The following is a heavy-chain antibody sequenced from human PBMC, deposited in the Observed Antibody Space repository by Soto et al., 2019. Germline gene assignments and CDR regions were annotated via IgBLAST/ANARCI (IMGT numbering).Heavy chain of an antibody. V-gene: IGHV3-74*01. D-gene: IGHD1-1*01. CDR2: IRSGGDT. J-gene: IGHJ4*02. CDR1: GLSFSDYW. Sequence: EVRLAESGGGLVQPGGSLRLPCVASGLSFSDYWIHWVRQAPGKGLIWVSGIRSGGDTDYADSVKGRFTISRDNAKNTVYLQMNNLRADDTAVYYCGRVDWNAGADWGQGTLVTVSS. CDR3: GRVDWNAGAD.